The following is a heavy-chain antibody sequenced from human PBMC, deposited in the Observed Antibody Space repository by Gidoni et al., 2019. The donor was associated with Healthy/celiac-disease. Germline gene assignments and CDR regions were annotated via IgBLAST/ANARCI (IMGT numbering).Heavy chain of an antibody. CDR3: AGSSGAQHPFDY. D-gene: IGHD3-10*01. Sequence: QVQLVQSGAEVKKPGSSVKVSCKASGGTFSSYAISWVRQAPGQGLEWMGRIIPILGIANYAQKFQGRVTITADKSTSTAYMELSSLRSEDTAVYYCAGSSGAQHPFDYWGQGTLVTVSS. J-gene: IGHJ4*02. CDR1: GGTFSSYA. V-gene: IGHV1-69*04. CDR2: IIPILGIA.